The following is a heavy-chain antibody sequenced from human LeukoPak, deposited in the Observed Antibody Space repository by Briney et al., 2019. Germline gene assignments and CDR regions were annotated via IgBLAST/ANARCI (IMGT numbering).Heavy chain of an antibody. J-gene: IGHJ3*02. Sequence: PSETLSLTCTASGGSISSSSYYWGWIRQPPGKGLEWIGSIYYSGSTYYNPSLKSRVTISVDTSKNQFSLKLSSVTAADTAVYYCARAGEGLQSYGFDMWGQGTKVSVST. D-gene: IGHD1-26*01. CDR3: ARAGEGLQSYGFDM. CDR2: IYYSGST. V-gene: IGHV4-39*01. CDR1: GGSISSSSYY.